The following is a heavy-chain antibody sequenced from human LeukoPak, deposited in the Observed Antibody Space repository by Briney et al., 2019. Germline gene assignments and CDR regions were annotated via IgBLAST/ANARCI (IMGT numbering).Heavy chain of an antibody. J-gene: IGHJ4*02. CDR2: INAGNGNT. CDR1: GYTFTSYA. Sequence: ASVKVSCKASGYTFTSYAMHWVRQAPGQRLEWMGWINAGNGNTKYSQEFRGRVTITRDTSASTAYMELSSLRSEDMAVYYCAREDSSGPFFDYWGQGTLVTVSS. D-gene: IGHD6-19*01. V-gene: IGHV1-3*03. CDR3: AREDSSGPFFDY.